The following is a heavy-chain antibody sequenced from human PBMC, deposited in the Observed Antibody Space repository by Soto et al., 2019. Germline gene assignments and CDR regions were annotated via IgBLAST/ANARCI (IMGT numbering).Heavy chain of an antibody. D-gene: IGHD3-16*01. CDR2: IRTRGDSI. J-gene: IGHJ4*02. V-gene: IGHV3-48*02. CDR1: GFTFSTYS. CDR3: VGAVDY. Sequence: EVQLVDSGGGLVQPGGSLRLSCAASGFTFSTYSMNWVRQAPGKGREWVSYIRTRGDSIYYEDSVKGRFTVSRDNAKNSLYLQMNSLRDEDTAVYYCVGAVDYWGQGTLVTVSS.